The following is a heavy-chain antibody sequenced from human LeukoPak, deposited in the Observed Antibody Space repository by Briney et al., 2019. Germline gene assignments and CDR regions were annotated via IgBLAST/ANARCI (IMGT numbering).Heavy chain of an antibody. J-gene: IGHJ3*02. CDR3: AKDHAFGI. CDR1: GCTFSSYG. Sequence: GGSLRLSCAASGCTFSSYGMDWVLQAPGKGLEWVAVIWYDGSNKYYADSVKGRFTISRDNSKNTLYLQINSLRAEDTAVYYCAKDHAFGIWGQGTMVTVSS. V-gene: IGHV3-33*06. CDR2: IWYDGSNK.